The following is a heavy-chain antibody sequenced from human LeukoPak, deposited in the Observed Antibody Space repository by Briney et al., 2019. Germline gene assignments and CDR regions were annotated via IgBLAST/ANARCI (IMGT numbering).Heavy chain of an antibody. V-gene: IGHV1-2*02. J-gene: IGHJ3*02. D-gene: IGHD3-10*01. Sequence: ASVKVSCKASGYTFTAYYIHWVRQAPGQGLEWMGWINPNSGATNYAQKFQGRVTMTRDKSIRTAYMELSRLTSDDTAVYYCARNIWFGESADAFDIWGQGTMVTVSS. CDR2: INPNSGAT. CDR3: ARNIWFGESADAFDI. CDR1: GYTFTAYY.